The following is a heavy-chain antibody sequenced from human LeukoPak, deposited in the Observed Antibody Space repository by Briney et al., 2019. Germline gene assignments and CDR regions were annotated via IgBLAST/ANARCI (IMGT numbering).Heavy chain of an antibody. CDR2: IGSSSRYT. D-gene: IGHD6-13*01. CDR1: GFTFSDYY. Sequence: PVVSLRLSCAASGFTFSDYYMNWIRQATGKALECVSYIGSSSRYTNYTDSVKGRFTISRDNAKNSLYLQMNSLRADDTAIYYCARVSLGAAAGTSRWGQGTLVTVSS. J-gene: IGHJ4*02. V-gene: IGHV3-11*06. CDR3: ARVSLGAAAGTSR.